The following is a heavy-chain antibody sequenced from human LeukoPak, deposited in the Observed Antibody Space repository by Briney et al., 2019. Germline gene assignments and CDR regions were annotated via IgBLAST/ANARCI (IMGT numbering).Heavy chain of an antibody. CDR3: ARGADCSGGSCELDY. V-gene: IGHV4-34*01. CDR2: INHSGST. CDR1: GGSFSGYY. D-gene: IGHD2-15*01. J-gene: IGHJ4*02. Sequence: SETLSLTCAVYGGSFSGYYWSWTRQPPGKGLEWIGEINHSGSTNYNPSLKSRVTISVDTSKNQFSLKLSSVTAADTAVYYCARGADCSGGSCELDYWGQGTLVTVSS.